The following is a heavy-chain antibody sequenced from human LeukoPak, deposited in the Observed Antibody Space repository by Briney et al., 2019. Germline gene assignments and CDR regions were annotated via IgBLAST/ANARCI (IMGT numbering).Heavy chain of an antibody. J-gene: IGHJ6*02. CDR1: GFTASSNY. CDR2: IYSGGST. CDR3: AKAGAAAFYYYYGMDV. Sequence: GGSLRLSCAASGFTASSNYMSWVRQAPGKGLEWVSVIYSGGSTYYADSVKGRFTISRDNSKNTLYLQMNSLRAEDTAVYYCAKAGAAAFYYYYGMDVWGQGTTVTVSS. V-gene: IGHV3-53*01. D-gene: IGHD6-13*01.